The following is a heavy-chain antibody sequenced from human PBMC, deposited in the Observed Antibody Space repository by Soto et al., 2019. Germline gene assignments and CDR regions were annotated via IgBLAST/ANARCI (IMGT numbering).Heavy chain of an antibody. Sequence: HVQLQESGPGLVKPSETLSLTCTVSGGSINSYYWNWIRQPPGKGLEWIGYIYYSGSTNYNPSLKSRLTIAVDTSRNQVSLKLSSVTAADTAVYYCARAVMTFGGVHGMDVWGQGTTVTVSS. CDR2: IYYSGST. V-gene: IGHV4-59*01. CDR3: ARAVMTFGGVHGMDV. J-gene: IGHJ6*02. CDR1: GGSINSYY. D-gene: IGHD3-16*01.